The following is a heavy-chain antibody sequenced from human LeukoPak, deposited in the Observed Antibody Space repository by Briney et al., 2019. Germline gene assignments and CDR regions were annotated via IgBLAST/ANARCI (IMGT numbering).Heavy chain of an antibody. CDR1: GFTFSSYA. CDR3: AKGSILEWLSDLDY. V-gene: IGHV3-23*01. Sequence: PGGSLRLSCAASGFTFSSYAMSWVRQAPGKGLEWVSAISGSGGSTYYADSVKGRFTISRDNSKNTLYLQMNSLRAEDTAVYYRAKGSILEWLSDLDYWGQGTLVTVSS. J-gene: IGHJ4*02. D-gene: IGHD3-3*01. CDR2: ISGSGGST.